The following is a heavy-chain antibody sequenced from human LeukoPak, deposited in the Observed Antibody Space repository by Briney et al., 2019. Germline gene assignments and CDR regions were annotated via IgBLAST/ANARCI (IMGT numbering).Heavy chain of an antibody. D-gene: IGHD5-24*01. Sequence: GGSLRLSCAASGFTFSSYGMSWVRQAPGKGLEWVSAISGSGGSTYYADSVKGRFTISRDNSKNTLYLQMNSLRAEDTAVYYCARDRRWAATNRKDAFDIWGQGTMVTVSS. J-gene: IGHJ3*02. CDR1: GFTFSSYG. V-gene: IGHV3-23*01. CDR3: ARDRRWAATNRKDAFDI. CDR2: ISGSGGST.